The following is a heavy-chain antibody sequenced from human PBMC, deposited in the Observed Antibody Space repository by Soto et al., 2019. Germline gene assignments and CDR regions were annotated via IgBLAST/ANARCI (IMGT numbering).Heavy chain of an antibody. CDR3: ARTDYFDY. Sequence: SETLSLTCAVSGYSISSGFYWGWIRQPPGKGLEWIGSVFHSGNTYYNPSLESRVTISVDTSKNQFFLKLTSVTAADTAVYYCARTDYFDYWGPGTLVTVPQ. J-gene: IGHJ4*02. V-gene: IGHV4-38-2*01. CDR1: GYSISSGFY. CDR2: VFHSGNT.